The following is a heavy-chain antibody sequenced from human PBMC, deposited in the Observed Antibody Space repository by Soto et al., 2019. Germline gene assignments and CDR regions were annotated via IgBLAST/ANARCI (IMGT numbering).Heavy chain of an antibody. Sequence: ESGGGVVQPGRSLRLSCAASGFTFSSYGMHWVRQAPGKGLEWVAVIWYDGSNKYYADSVKGRFTISRDNSKNTLYLQMNSLRAEDTAVYYCARGTTVTSLYYFDYWGQGTLVTVSS. CDR2: IWYDGSNK. D-gene: IGHD4-17*01. V-gene: IGHV3-33*01. CDR3: ARGTTVTSLYYFDY. CDR1: GFTFSSYG. J-gene: IGHJ4*02.